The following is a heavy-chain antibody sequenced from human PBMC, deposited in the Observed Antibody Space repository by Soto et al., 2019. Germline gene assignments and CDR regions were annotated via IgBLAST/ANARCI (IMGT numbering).Heavy chain of an antibody. J-gene: IGHJ6*02. CDR3: ASDVYGDYGNYYGMDV. CDR2: IDIDGSGA. Sequence: VGSLRLSCASSVFIFRSYWMHCVRQSPGKGLVWLSRIDIDGSGATYADSVKGRFTISRDNAKSTLFLQMNNLRVEDTAVYYCASDVYGDYGNYYGMDVWGQGTTVTVSS. V-gene: IGHV3-74*01. CDR1: VFIFRSYW. D-gene: IGHD2-8*01.